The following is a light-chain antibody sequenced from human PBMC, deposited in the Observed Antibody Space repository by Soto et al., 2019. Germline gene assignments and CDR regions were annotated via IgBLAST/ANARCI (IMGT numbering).Light chain of an antibody. J-gene: IGLJ2*01. CDR1: SSNIGINN. CDR3: AAWDDSRTGLV. V-gene: IGLV1-44*01. Sequence: QSVLTQPPSASGAPGQRVTISCSGSSSNIGINNVNWYQQLPGTAPKLIMYDNSHRPSGVPDRFSGSKSGTSASLAISGLQSEDEADDSCAAWDDSRTGLVFGGGTKLTFL. CDR2: DNS.